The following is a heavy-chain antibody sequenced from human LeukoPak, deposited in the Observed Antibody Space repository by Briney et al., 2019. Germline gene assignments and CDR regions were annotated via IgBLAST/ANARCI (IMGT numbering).Heavy chain of an antibody. CDR1: GFTFSSYA. CDR2: ISGSGGST. V-gene: IGHV3-23*01. CDR3: AKERLVLGPGGGMDV. J-gene: IGHJ6*02. Sequence: GRSLRLSCAASGFTFSSYAMSWVRQAPGKGLEGVSAISGSGGSTYYADSVKGRFTISRDNSKNTLYLQMNSLRAEDTAVYYCAKERLVLGPGGGMDVWGQGTTVTVSS. D-gene: IGHD3-9*01.